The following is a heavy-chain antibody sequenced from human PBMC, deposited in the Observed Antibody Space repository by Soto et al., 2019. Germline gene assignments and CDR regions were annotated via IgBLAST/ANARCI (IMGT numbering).Heavy chain of an antibody. V-gene: IGHV4-39*01. Sequence: SSETLSLTCTVSGDSISSSTYHWGWIRQPPGKGLEWIGSIYYSGSTYYNPSLKSRVTISVDMSKNQFSLNLSSVTAADTAVYYCAGRGGDCYGWVSSWGQGTLVTVSS. CDR3: AGRGGDCYGWVSS. CDR2: IYYSGST. CDR1: GDSISSSTYH. D-gene: IGHD2-21*02. J-gene: IGHJ4*02.